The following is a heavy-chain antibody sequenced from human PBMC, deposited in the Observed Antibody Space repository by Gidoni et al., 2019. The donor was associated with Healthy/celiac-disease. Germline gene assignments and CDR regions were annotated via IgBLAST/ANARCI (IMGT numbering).Heavy chain of an antibody. Sequence: QVQLVQSGAEVKKPGSSVMVSCKASGYTFTSSGISWVRQAPGQGLEWMGWISAYNGNTNYAQKLQGRVTMTTDTSTSTAYMELRSLRSDDTAVYYCARVGSSSSLHYYGMDVWGQGTTVTVSS. CDR1: GYTFTSSG. V-gene: IGHV1-18*01. CDR3: ARVGSSSSLHYYGMDV. J-gene: IGHJ6*02. CDR2: ISAYNGNT. D-gene: IGHD6-6*01.